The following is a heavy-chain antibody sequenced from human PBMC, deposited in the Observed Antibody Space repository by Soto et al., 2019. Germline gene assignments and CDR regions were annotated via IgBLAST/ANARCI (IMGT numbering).Heavy chain of an antibody. CDR1: GYTFTGYY. Sequence: QVQLVQSGAEVRKPGASVKVSFKASGYTFTGYYLHWVRHAPGQGLEWLGWINPNSGDTNYAQKFQGWVTMTRDTSISTAYMELSRQRSDDTAVYYCARGNDYSIDWGQGTLVTVSS. CDR3: ARGNDYSID. J-gene: IGHJ4*02. CDR2: INPNSGDT. D-gene: IGHD4-4*01. V-gene: IGHV1-2*04.